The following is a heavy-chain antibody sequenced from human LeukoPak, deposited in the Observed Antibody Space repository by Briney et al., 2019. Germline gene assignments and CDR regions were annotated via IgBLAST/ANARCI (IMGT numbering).Heavy chain of an antibody. CDR1: GGSVSSNTYY. D-gene: IGHD3-10*01. Sequence: SETLSLTCTVSGGSVSSNTYYWSWIRQPPGKGLEWIGYIYYSGSTNYNPSLKSRVTISVDTSKTQFSLKLSSVTAADTAVYYCARYYGSGSYYLDYWGQGTLVTVSS. V-gene: IGHV4-61*01. CDR3: ARYYGSGSYYLDY. CDR2: IYYSGST. J-gene: IGHJ4*02.